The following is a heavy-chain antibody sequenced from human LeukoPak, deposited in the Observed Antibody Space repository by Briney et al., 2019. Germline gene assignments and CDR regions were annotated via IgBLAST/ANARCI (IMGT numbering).Heavy chain of an antibody. CDR3: ARGTVTTWGYYYYYMDV. CDR1: EFSVGSNY. V-gene: IGHV3-66*01. Sequence: GGSLRLSCAASEFSVGSNYMTWVRQAPGKGLEWVSLIYSGGSTYYADSVKGRFTISRDNSKNALYLQMNRLRAEDTAVYYCARGTVTTWGYYYYYMDVWGKGTTVTVSS. J-gene: IGHJ6*03. D-gene: IGHD4-11*01. CDR2: IYSGGST.